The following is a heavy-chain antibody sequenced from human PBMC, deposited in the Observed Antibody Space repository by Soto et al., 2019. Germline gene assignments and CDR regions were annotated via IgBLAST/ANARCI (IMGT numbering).Heavy chain of an antibody. CDR3: ASRSSGWFVFAFDI. CDR1: GYTFTSYG. CDR2: ISAYNGNT. Sequence: ASVKVSCKASGYTFTSYGISWVRQAPGQGLEWMGWISAYNGNTNYAQKLQGRVTMTTDTSTSTAYMELRSLRSDDTAVYYCASRSSGWFVFAFDIWGQGAMLTVSS. J-gene: IGHJ3*02. V-gene: IGHV1-18*04. D-gene: IGHD6-19*01.